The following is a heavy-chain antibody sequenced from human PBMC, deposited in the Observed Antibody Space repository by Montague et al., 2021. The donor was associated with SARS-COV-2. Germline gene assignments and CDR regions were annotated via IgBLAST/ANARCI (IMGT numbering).Heavy chain of an antibody. Sequence: TLSLTCTVSGGSISSGGYYWSWIRQTPGKGLEWIGYIYYSGSTYYNPSLKSRVTISVDTSKNQFSLKLSSVTAADAAVYYCARAEGGYGGSWFDPWGQGALVTVSS. J-gene: IGHJ5*02. CDR1: GGSISSGGYY. D-gene: IGHD4-23*01. V-gene: IGHV4-31*03. CDR3: ARAEGGYGGSWFDP. CDR2: IYYSGST.